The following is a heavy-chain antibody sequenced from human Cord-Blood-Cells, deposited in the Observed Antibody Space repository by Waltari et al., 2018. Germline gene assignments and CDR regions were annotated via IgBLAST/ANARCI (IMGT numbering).Heavy chain of an antibody. D-gene: IGHD1-20*01. CDR3: ARGGNFNEGGFDY. CDR1: GGTFSSST. J-gene: IGHJ4*02. CDR2: LIPILGKA. V-gene: IGHV1-69*08. Sequence: QVQLVQSVAEVKKPGSSVKVSCKASGGTFSSSTISWVRQAPGQGLEWVGRLIPILGKANYAQKCQGRVTITADKSTSTAYMELSSLRSEDTAVYYCARGGNFNEGGFDYWGQGTLVTVSS.